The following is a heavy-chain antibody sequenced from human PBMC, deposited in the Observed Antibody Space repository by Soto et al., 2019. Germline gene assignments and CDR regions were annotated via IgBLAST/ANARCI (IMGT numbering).Heavy chain of an antibody. Sequence: SVKVSCKASGGTFSSYTISWVRQAPGQGLEWMGRIIPILGIADYAQKFQGRVTITADKSTSTAYMELSSLRSEDTAVYYCARTYCSGGSCSGQTSYYYGMDVWGQGTTVTVSS. D-gene: IGHD2-15*01. J-gene: IGHJ6*02. V-gene: IGHV1-69*02. CDR1: GGTFSSYT. CDR3: ARTYCSGGSCSGQTSYYYGMDV. CDR2: IIPILGIA.